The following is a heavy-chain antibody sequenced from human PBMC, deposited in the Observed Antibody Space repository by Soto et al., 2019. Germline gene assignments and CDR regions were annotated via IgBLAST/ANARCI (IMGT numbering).Heavy chain of an antibody. CDR3: ARVFIPAALSSRDY. CDR1: GYTFTSYG. D-gene: IGHD2-2*01. V-gene: IGHV1-18*01. CDR2: ISAYNGNT. J-gene: IGHJ4*02. Sequence: ASVKVSCKASGYTFTSYGISWVRQAPGQGLEWMGWISAYNGNTNYAQKLQGRVTMTTDTSTSTAYMELRSLRSDDTAVYYCARVFIPAALSSRDYWGQGTLVTVSS.